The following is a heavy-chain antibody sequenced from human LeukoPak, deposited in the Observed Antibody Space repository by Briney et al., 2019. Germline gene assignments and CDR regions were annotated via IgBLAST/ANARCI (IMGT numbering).Heavy chain of an antibody. CDR3: ARSSLCYYSCFDF. Sequence: PGRSLRLSCAASGFTFSSYGMRWVRQAPGKGLGWVADIWYDGSNKYYADSVKGRFTISRDNSKNTLYLQMNRLRAEDKAVYYCARSSLCYYSCFDFWGQGTLVTVSS. CDR1: GFTFSSYG. J-gene: IGHJ4*02. V-gene: IGHV3-33*01. CDR2: IWYDGSNK. D-gene: IGHD2/OR15-2a*01.